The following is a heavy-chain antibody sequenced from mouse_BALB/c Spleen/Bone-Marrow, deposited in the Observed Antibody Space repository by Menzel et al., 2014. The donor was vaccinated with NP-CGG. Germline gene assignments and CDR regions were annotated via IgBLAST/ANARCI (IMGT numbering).Heavy chain of an antibody. D-gene: IGHD4-1*01. J-gene: IGHJ3*01. Sequence: VMLVESGAELARPGASVKLSCKASGYTFTSYWMQWVKQRPGQGLEWIGAIYPGDGDTRYTQKFKGKATLTADKSSSTAYMQLSSLASEDSAVYYCARTWEFAYWGQGTLVTVPA. CDR1: GYTFTSYW. CDR3: ARTWEFAY. CDR2: IYPGDGDT. V-gene: IGHV1-87*01.